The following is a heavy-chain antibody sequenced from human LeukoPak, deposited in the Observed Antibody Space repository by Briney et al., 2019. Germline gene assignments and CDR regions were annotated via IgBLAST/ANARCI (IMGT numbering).Heavy chain of an antibody. CDR1: GFTFSDYY. CDR3: ATGGPHCSGGSCYGAFDI. Sequence: PGGSLRLSCAASGFTFSDYYMSWIRQAPGKGLEWVSYISSSGSTIYYADSVKGRFTISRDNAKNSLYLQMNSLRAEDTAVYYCATGGPHCSGGSCYGAFDIWGQGTMVIVSS. D-gene: IGHD2-15*01. CDR2: ISSSGSTI. J-gene: IGHJ3*02. V-gene: IGHV3-11*04.